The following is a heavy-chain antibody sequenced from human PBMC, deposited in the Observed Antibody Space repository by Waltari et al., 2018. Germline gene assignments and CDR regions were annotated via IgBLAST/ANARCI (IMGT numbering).Heavy chain of an antibody. J-gene: IGHJ5*02. Sequence: QVQLQESGPGLVKPSETLSLTCTVSGGSISSYYWSWIRRPAGKGLEWIGRVYSSGTTNYNHSLKSRVTMSLDTSKNQFSLNLSSVTAADTAVYYCARGRFLFRWYSFDPWGQGIPVTVSS. CDR3: ARGRFLFRWYSFDP. D-gene: IGHD3-3*01. V-gene: IGHV4-4*07. CDR1: GGSISSYY. CDR2: VYSSGTT.